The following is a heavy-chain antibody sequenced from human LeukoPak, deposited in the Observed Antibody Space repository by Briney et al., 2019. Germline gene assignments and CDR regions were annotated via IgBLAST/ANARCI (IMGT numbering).Heavy chain of an antibody. CDR3: ASPPIIVGATTADY. V-gene: IGHV4-38-2*02. CDR2: IYHSGST. CDR1: GYSISSGYY. J-gene: IGHJ4*02. Sequence: SSETLSLTCTVSGYSISSGYYWGWIRQPPGKGLEWIGSIYHSGSTYYNPSLKSRVTISVDTSKNQFSLKLSSVTAADTAVYYCASPPIIVGATTADYWGQGTLVTVSS. D-gene: IGHD1-26*01.